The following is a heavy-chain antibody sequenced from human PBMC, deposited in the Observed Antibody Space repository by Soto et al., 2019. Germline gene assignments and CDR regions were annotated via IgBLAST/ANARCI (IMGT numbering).Heavy chain of an antibody. CDR3: AKVYRLLDFWTGSRPYYGIDV. J-gene: IGHJ6*02. CDR1: GFSFSSND. CDR2: ISFDGSNK. D-gene: IGHD3-3*01. V-gene: IGHV3-30*18. Sequence: GGSLRLSCAASGFSFSSNDMHWVRQAPGKGLEWVALISFDGSNKYYADSVKGRFTISRDNFKDTLYLEMSSLRAADAAIYYCAKVYRLLDFWTGSRPYYGIDVWGQGTTVTVSS.